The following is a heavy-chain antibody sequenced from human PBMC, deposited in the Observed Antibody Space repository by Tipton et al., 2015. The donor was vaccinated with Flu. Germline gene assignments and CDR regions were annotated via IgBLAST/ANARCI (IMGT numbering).Heavy chain of an antibody. CDR3: ARDMPQGAVVIPPAKRFDY. J-gene: IGHJ4*02. V-gene: IGHV1-46*01. Sequence: QVQLVQSGAEVKKPGASVKVSCKASGYSFTTYYMHWVRQAPGQGLEWMGIINPSGSGTTYAQKFQGRVTMTRDTSTSTVYMELSSLRSDDTAVYYCARDMPQGAVVIPPAKRFDYWGQGTLVTVSS. CDR2: INPSGSGT. D-gene: IGHD2-2*01. CDR1: GYSFTTYY.